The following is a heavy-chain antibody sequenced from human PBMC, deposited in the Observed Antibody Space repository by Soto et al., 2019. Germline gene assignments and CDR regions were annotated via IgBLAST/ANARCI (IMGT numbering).Heavy chain of an antibody. V-gene: IGHV3-9*01. J-gene: IGHJ6*02. CDR1: GFTVDQYA. CDR2: INWNSDRT. CDR3: AKALRATQYYDYYYGMDV. Sequence: GGSLRLSFAASGFTVDQYAMHWVRQAPGKGLEWVSGINWNSDRTGYADSVKGRFTISIDNAKNSLYMQMNSLIAEDTALYYCAKALRATQYYDYYYGMDVWGQGTTVTVSS.